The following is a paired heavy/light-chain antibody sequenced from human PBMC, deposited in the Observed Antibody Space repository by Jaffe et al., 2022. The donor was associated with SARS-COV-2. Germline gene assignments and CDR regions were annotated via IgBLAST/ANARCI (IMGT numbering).Light chain of an antibody. Sequence: QSALTQPPSVSGSPGQSVTISCTGTTTDVGGYNSVSWYQQRPGKAPKLMIYDVTERPSGVPARFSASKSGNTASLTISGLQAEDEADYYCCSYAGTYSFVFGSGTTVTVL. J-gene: IGLJ1*01. V-gene: IGLV2-11*01. CDR3: CSYAGTYSFV. CDR1: TTDVGGYNS. CDR2: DVT.
Heavy chain of an antibody. J-gene: IGHJ4*02. CDR3: AKVRGIFWFEKELSPDY. CDR1: GFNFNNYA. V-gene: IGHV3-30*18. D-gene: IGHD3-10*01. Sequence: QVQLVESGGGVVQPGGSLRLSCAASGFNFNNYAMHWVRQAPGRGLEWVAIISYEGTKRYYTDSVKGRFTVSRDGYKNTLYLEMNNLRPDDTALYYCAKVRGIFWFEKELSPDYWGQGTLVTVSP. CDR2: ISYEGTKR.